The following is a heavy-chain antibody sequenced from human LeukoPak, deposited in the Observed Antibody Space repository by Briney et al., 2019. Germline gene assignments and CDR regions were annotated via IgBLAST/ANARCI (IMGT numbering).Heavy chain of an antibody. J-gene: IGHJ4*02. CDR2: ISGSGGRT. CDR1: GFTFSTYA. D-gene: IGHD3-22*01. V-gene: IGHV3-23*01. Sequence: GGSLRLSCATSGFTFSTYAMNWVRQAPGKGLEWVSAISGSGGRTYYADSLKGRFTISRDNSKNTLYLQMNSLRAEDTAVYYCAKVFYCPTLIAVVTKGYFDYWGQGTLVTVSS. CDR3: AKVFYCPTLIAVVTKGYFDY.